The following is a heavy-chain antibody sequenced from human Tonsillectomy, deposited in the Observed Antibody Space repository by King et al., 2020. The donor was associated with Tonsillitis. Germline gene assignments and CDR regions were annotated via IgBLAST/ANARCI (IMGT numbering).Heavy chain of an antibody. D-gene: IGHD3/OR15-3a*01. CDR3: ARGTSGLARSYYYYYMDV. CDR1: GFTFSSYW. CDR2: IKKDGSEK. Sequence: VQLVESGGGLVQPGGSLRLSCAASGFTFSSYWMTWVRQAPGKGLEWVANIKKDGSEKYYVDSVKGRFTISRDNAKNSLYLQMNSLRVEDTAVYYCARGTSGLARSYYYYYMDVWGKGTTVTVSS. J-gene: IGHJ6*03. V-gene: IGHV3-7*03.